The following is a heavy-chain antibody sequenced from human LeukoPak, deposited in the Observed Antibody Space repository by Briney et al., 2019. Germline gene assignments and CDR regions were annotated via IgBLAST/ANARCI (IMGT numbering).Heavy chain of an antibody. V-gene: IGHV4-39*07. CDR1: GGSISSSSYY. D-gene: IGHD3-22*01. CDR2: IYYSGST. Sequence: PSETLSLTCTVSGGSISSSSYYWGWIRQPPGKGLEWIGSIYYSGSTYYNPSLKSRVTISVDTSKNQFSLKLSSVTAADTAVYYCARDTYYYDSSGYTVNWFDPWGQGTLVTVSS. CDR3: ARDTYYYDSSGYTVNWFDP. J-gene: IGHJ5*02.